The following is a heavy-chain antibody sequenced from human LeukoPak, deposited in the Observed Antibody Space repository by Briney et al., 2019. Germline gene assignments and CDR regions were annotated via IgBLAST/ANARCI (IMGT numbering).Heavy chain of an antibody. Sequence: PGGSLRLSCEDSGFTFRSYEMNWVRQAPGKGLEWVSSISTSSSYIHYADSVKGRFTISRDNAKNSLYLQMNSLRAEDTAVYYCARRARYYGSGLRGGFDYWGQGTLVTVSS. J-gene: IGHJ4*02. V-gene: IGHV3-21*01. CDR2: ISTSSSYI. D-gene: IGHD3-10*01. CDR3: ARRARYYGSGLRGGFDY. CDR1: GFTFRSYE.